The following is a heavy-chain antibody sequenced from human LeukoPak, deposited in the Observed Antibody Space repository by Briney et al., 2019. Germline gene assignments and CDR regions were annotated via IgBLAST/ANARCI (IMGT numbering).Heavy chain of an antibody. V-gene: IGHV3-7*01. CDR2: IKYDGSLK. CDR3: ASSHDSSGND. J-gene: IGHJ4*02. D-gene: IGHD3-22*01. CDR1: GFSFSGYW. Sequence: GGSLRLSCVASGFSFSGYWMAWVRQAPGKGLEGVANIKYDGSLKFYVDSVKGRFTISRDNAKNSLYLEMNSLRADDTAVYFCASSHDSSGNDWGRGTMVTVSS.